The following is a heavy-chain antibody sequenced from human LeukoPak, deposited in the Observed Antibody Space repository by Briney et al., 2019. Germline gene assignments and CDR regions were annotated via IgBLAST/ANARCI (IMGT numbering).Heavy chain of an antibody. CDR2: IKSKTDGGTT. CDR3: TTDRYWGSYQSNPFDY. CDR1: GFTFSNAW. J-gene: IGHJ4*02. V-gene: IGHV3-15*01. D-gene: IGHD1-26*01. Sequence: PGGSLRLSCAASGFTFSNAWMSWVRQAPGKGLEWVRRIKSKTDGGTTDYAAPVKGRFTISRDDSKNTLYLQMNSLKTEDTAVYYCTTDRYWGSYQSNPFDYWGQGTLVTVSS.